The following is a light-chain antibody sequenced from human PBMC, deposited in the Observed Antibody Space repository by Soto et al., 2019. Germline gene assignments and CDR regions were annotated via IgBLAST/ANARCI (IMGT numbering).Light chain of an antibody. Sequence: MMMTQSPATLSVSPGERVTLSCRTSHSVNSHVAWYQQKPGQAPRLLLYGASTRATGIPVRFSGSGFGTEFTLTISSLQSEDFAVYYCQQRSDGPPFTFGQGTKLEFK. V-gene: IGKV3-15*01. CDR2: GAS. CDR1: HSVNSH. J-gene: IGKJ2*01. CDR3: QQRSDGPPFT.